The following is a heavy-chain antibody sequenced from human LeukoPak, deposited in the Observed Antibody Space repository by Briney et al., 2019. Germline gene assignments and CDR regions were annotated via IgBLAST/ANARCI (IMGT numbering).Heavy chain of an antibody. CDR1: GYTFTSYG. J-gene: IGHJ4*02. V-gene: IGHV1-18*01. Sequence: GASVQVSCKASGYTFTSYGISWVRQAPGQGLEWMGWISAYNGNTNYAQKLQGRVTMTTDTSTSTAYMELRSLRSDDTAVYYCARALWNADGDYFDYWGQGTLVTVSS. D-gene: IGHD1-1*01. CDR2: ISAYNGNT. CDR3: ARALWNADGDYFDY.